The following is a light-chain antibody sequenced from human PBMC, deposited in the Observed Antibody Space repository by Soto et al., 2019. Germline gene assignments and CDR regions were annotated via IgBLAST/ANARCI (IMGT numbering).Light chain of an antibody. CDR1: SSDVGGYNY. J-gene: IGLJ1*01. CDR3: SSYTSSSTRV. Sequence: QSALTQPASVSGSPGQSITISCTGTSSDVGGYNYLSWYQHHPGKAPKLMIYDVSDQPSGVSNRFSGSKSGNTASLTISGLQTEDEADYYCSSYTSSSTRVFGTGTKLTVL. CDR2: DVS. V-gene: IGLV2-14*03.